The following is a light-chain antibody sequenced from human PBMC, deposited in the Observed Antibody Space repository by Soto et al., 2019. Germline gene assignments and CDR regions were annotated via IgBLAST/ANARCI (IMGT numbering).Light chain of an antibody. CDR2: GAS. Sequence: ESMLTQSPGTLSLSPGERATLSCRASQSVDSRFLTWYQQKPGQTPRLLIYGASIRATGIPDRFSGSGSGTDFTLIISRVEPEDSAVYYCLQFGTSPPAFTFDQGTKLEI. J-gene: IGKJ2*01. V-gene: IGKV3-20*01. CDR1: QSVDSRF. CDR3: LQFGTSPPAFT.